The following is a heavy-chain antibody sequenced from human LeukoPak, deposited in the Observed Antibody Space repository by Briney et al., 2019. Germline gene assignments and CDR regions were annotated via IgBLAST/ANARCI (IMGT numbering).Heavy chain of an antibody. CDR2: IIPIFGTA. J-gene: IGHJ3*02. CDR3: ARIRRDASDI. CDR1: GGTFSSYA. Sequence: SVKVSCKASGGTFSSYAVSWVRQAPGQGLEWMGGIIPIFGTANYAQKFQGRVTITADESTSTAYMELSSLRSEDTAVYYCARIRRDASDIWDQGTMVTVSS. V-gene: IGHV1-69*13.